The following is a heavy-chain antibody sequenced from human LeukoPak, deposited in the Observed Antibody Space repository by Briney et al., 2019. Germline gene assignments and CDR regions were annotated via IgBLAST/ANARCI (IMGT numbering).Heavy chain of an antibody. CDR3: ARGTTVTYYFDY. V-gene: IGHV4-34*01. CDR2: INHSGST. CDR1: GGSFSGYY. Sequence: ESSETLSLTCAVYGGSFSGYYWSWIRQPPGEGLEWIGEINHSGSTNYNPSLKSRVTISVDTSKNQFSLKLSSVTAADTAVYYCARGTTVTYYFDYWGQGTLVTVSS. D-gene: IGHD4-4*01. J-gene: IGHJ4*02.